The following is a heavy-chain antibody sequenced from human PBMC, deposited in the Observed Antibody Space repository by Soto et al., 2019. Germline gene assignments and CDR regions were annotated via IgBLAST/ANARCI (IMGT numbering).Heavy chain of an antibody. J-gene: IGHJ6*02. CDR3: ARVNYGEEYYYYGIYV. V-gene: IGHV4-31*03. CDR1: VGSISRGGYY. CDR2: INYIGSA. Sequence: PSETLSLTCTVSVGSISRGGYYWSWIRQHPGKGLEWIGYINYIGSAYYHPSLKSRVTISVDTSRNQFSLKLSSVTAADTAVYYCARVNYGEEYYYYGIYVRAQRTTVPVSS. D-gene: IGHD4-17*01.